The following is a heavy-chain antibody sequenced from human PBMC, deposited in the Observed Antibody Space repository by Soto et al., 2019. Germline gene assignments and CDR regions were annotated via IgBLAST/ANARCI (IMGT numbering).Heavy chain of an antibody. Sequence: QVQLQESGPGLVKPSGTLSLTCAVSGGSISSSYWWSWVRQPPEKGLEWIGEIYHSGSTNYNPSLKRRVTRSLDKSKNQFSLKLSSVTAADTAVYYCARGGDYRFDYWGQGTLVTVSS. J-gene: IGHJ4*02. V-gene: IGHV4-4*02. CDR1: GGSISSSYW. D-gene: IGHD4-17*01. CDR2: IYHSGST. CDR3: ARGGDYRFDY.